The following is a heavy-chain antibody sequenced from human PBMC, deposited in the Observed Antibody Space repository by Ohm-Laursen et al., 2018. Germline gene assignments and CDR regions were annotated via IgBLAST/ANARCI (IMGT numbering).Heavy chain of an antibody. CDR3: AMGWGYFPS. D-gene: IGHD3-16*01. J-gene: IGHJ1*01. V-gene: IGHV3-48*01. CDR1: GFTFSTYG. Sequence: SLRLSCTASGFTFSTYGMHWVHQAPGKGLEWVSYITSSGSTIYYADSVKGRFTISRDNSKNTLYLQMNSLRPEDTAVYYCAMGWGYFPSWGQGTLVIVSS. CDR2: ITSSGSTI.